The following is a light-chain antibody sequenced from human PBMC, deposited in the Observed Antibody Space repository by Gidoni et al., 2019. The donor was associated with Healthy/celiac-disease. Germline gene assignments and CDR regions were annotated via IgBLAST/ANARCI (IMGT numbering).Light chain of an antibody. CDR3: QHFGN. J-gene: IGKJ4*01. CDR1: PSISSSQ. CDR2: GAS. Sequence: EIVLTQSPGTLSLSPGQSATLSCRASPSISSSQLAWYQQKPGQAPRPLMYGASSRATGIPDRFSGSGSGTDFTLTISRLEPEDFAVYYCQHFGNFGGXTKVE. V-gene: IGKV3-20*01.